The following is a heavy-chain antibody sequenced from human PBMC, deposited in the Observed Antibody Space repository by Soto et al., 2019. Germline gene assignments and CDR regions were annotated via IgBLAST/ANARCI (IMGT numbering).Heavy chain of an antibody. CDR3: ARSHTGDSAFRAFDL. Sequence: LVESRGDLVPPGESLTLSCAASHFTFSNFWMNWVRQAPGKGLEWVANVKRDDSERDYVDSVKGRFTVSRDNAKNTLYLQMRSLRAEDTAVYYCARSHTGDSAFRAFDLWGQGTMVTVSS. CDR2: VKRDDSER. J-gene: IGHJ3*01. CDR1: HFTFSNFW. V-gene: IGHV3-7*03. D-gene: IGHD3-3*02.